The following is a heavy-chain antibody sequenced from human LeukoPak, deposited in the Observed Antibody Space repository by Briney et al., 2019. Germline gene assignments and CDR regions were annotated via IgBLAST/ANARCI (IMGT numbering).Heavy chain of an antibody. CDR1: GGSISSYD. Sequence: SETLSLTCTVSGGSISSYDWSWIRQPAGKGLEWIGRIYTSGSSNYNPSLKSRVTVSEDTSKKQFSLKLSSVTAADTAVYYCARVSSSWYQDWYFDLWGRGTLVTVSS. V-gene: IGHV4-4*07. J-gene: IGHJ2*01. D-gene: IGHD6-13*01. CDR3: ARVSSSWYQDWYFDL. CDR2: IYTSGSS.